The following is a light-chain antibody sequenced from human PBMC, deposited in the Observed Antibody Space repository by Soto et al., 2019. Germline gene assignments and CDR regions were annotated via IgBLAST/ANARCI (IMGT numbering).Light chain of an antibody. CDR1: QSVSSNY. Sequence: ENGLTQSPRTLSLSKEDRATLSCRASQSVSSNYLAWYQQKHGQAPRLLIYGASSRATGIPDRFSGSGSGTDFTLTISRLEPEDFAVYYCQQYGRSPRTFGQGTKVAIK. CDR2: GAS. V-gene: IGKV3-20*01. J-gene: IGKJ1*01. CDR3: QQYGRSPRT.